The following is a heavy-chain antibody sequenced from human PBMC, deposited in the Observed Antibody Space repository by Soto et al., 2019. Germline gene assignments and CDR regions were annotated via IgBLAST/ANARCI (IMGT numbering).Heavy chain of an antibody. CDR2: ISYDGSNK. V-gene: IGHV3-30-3*01. CDR3: ARVKGGLYNFDY. J-gene: IGHJ4*02. D-gene: IGHD2-2*02. CDR1: GFTFSSYA. Sequence: QVQLVESGGGVVQPGRSLRLSCAASGFTFSSYAMHWVRQAPGKGLEWVAVISYDGSNKYYADSVEGRFTISRDNSKNTLYLQMNSLRAEDTAVYYCARVKGGLYNFDYWGQGTLVTVSS.